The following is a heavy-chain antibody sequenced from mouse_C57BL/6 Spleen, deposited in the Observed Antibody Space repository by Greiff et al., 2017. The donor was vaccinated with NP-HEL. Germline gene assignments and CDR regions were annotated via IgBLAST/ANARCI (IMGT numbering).Heavy chain of an antibody. CDR3: ARQRGYDYGAMDY. D-gene: IGHD2-4*01. J-gene: IGHJ4*01. V-gene: IGHV5-12*01. Sequence: EVHLVESGGGLVQPGGSLKLSCAASGFTFSDYYMYWVRQTPEKRLEWVAYISNGGGSTYYPDTVKGRFTISRDNAKNTLYLQMSRLKSEDTAMYYCARQRGYDYGAMDYWGQGTSVTVSS. CDR1: GFTFSDYY. CDR2: ISNGGGST.